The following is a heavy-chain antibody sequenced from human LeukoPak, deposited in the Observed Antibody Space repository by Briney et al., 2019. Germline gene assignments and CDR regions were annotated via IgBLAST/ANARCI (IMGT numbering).Heavy chain of an antibody. CDR3: ARGWLKNGYYYYGMDV. CDR2: INHSGST. CDR1: GGSFSGYY. J-gene: IGHJ6*02. Sequence: MTSETLSLTCAVYGGSFSGYYWSWIRQPPGKGLEWIGEINHSGSTNYNPSLKSRVTISVDTSKNQFSLKLSSVTAADTAVYYCARGWLKNGYYYYGMDVWGQGTTVTVSS. D-gene: IGHD3-22*01. V-gene: IGHV4-34*01.